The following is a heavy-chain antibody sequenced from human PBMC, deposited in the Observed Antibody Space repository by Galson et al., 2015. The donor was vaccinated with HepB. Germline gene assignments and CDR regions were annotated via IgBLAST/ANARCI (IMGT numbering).Heavy chain of an antibody. J-gene: IGHJ6*02. CDR3: ADGSDV. CDR2: TYFRSKWHN. CDR1: GDSVASNSAV. V-gene: IGHV6-1*01. Sequence: CAIPGDSVASNSAVWNWIRQSPSRGLEWLGRTYFRSKWHNDYGISVKSRISINADTSQNQFSLHLSSVTPEDTAVYYCADGSDVWGQGTTVIVSS.